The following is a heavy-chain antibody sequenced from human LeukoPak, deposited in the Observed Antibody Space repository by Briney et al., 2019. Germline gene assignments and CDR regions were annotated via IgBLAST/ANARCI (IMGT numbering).Heavy chain of an antibody. V-gene: IGHV3-7*01. CDR2: IRRDGSDK. CDR1: GFTFSNYF. Sequence: GGSLRLSCAASGFTFSNYFMTWVRQAPGTGLEWVALIRRDGSDKYYVDSVKGRFTISRDNTKNSMFLQMNSLRVDDTAVYYCGRGAALNWNSGGIDYWGQGTLVTVSS. D-gene: IGHD1-1*01. J-gene: IGHJ4*02. CDR3: GRGAALNWNSGGIDY.